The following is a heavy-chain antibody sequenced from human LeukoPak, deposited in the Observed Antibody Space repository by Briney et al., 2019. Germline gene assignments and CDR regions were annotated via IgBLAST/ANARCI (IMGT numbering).Heavy chain of an antibody. CDR1: GGSISSYY. Sequence: PSETLSLTCTVSGGSISSYYWSWIRQPPGKGLEWIGYIYYSGSTNYNPSLKSRVTISVDTSKNQFSLKLSSVTAADTAVYYCARRVEYCSGGSCYPYFDYWGQGTLVTVSS. D-gene: IGHD2-15*01. V-gene: IGHV4-59*08. CDR3: ARRVEYCSGGSCYPYFDY. J-gene: IGHJ4*02. CDR2: IYYSGST.